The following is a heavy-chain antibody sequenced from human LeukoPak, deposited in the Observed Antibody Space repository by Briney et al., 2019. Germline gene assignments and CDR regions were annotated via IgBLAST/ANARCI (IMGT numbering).Heavy chain of an antibody. Sequence: GGSLRLSCAASGFTFSSYEMNWVRQAPGKGLEWVSYISSSGRTIYYADSVKGRFTISRDNSKNTLYLQINTLRAEDTAVYYCANRPLDYWGQGTLVTVSS. V-gene: IGHV3-48*03. CDR3: ANRPLDY. CDR1: GFTFSSYE. J-gene: IGHJ4*02. CDR2: ISSSGRTI.